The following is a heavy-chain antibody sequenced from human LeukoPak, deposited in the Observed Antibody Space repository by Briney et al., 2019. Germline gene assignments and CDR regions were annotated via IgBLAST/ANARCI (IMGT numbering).Heavy chain of an antibody. D-gene: IGHD4-23*01. CDR3: ARDPPYGGNSEEADY. CDR2: ITSDGSST. Sequence: GGSLRLSCAAAGFTFSSYWMHWGRQAPGKGLVWVSRITSDGSSTSYADSVKGRFTISRDNAKNTLYLQMNSLRAEDTGVYYCARDPPYGGNSEEADYWGQGALVTVSS. CDR1: GFTFSSYW. V-gene: IGHV3-74*01. J-gene: IGHJ4*02.